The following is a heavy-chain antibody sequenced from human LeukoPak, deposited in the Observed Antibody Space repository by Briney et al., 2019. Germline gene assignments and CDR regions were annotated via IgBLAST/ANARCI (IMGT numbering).Heavy chain of an antibody. V-gene: IGHV3-33*01. D-gene: IGHD1-1*01. CDR1: GFTFSSYG. Sequence: GGSLRLSCAASGFTFSSYGMHWVRQAPGKGLEWVAVIWYDGSNKYYADSVKGRFTISRDNAKNSLYLQMNSLRAEDTAVYYCARFTPAETIPWGQGTLVTVSS. CDR2: IWYDGSNK. J-gene: IGHJ5*02. CDR3: ARFTPAETIP.